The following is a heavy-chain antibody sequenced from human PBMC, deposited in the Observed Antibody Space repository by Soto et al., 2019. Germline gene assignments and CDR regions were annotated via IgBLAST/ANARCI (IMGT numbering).Heavy chain of an antibody. Sequence: SETLSLTCAVYGGSFSGYYWSWIRQPPGKGLEWIGEINHSGSTNYNPSLKSRVTISVDTSKNQFSLKLSSVTAADTAVYYCACGYSSSWYRTDYWGQGTLVTVSS. J-gene: IGHJ4*02. CDR2: INHSGST. CDR1: GGSFSGYY. CDR3: ACGYSSSWYRTDY. V-gene: IGHV4-34*01. D-gene: IGHD6-13*01.